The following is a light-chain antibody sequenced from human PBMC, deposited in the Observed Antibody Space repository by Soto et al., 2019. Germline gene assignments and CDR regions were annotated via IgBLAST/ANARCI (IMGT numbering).Light chain of an antibody. CDR3: QSYDSSLSAVV. Sequence: QSVLTQPPSVSGAPGQRVTISCTGSSTNIGAGYDVHWYQHLPGTAPKVLIYGNSNRPSGVPDRFSGSKSGTSASLAITGLQAEDEADYYCQSYDSSLSAVVFGGGTKVTVL. V-gene: IGLV1-40*01. CDR2: GNS. J-gene: IGLJ2*01. CDR1: STNIGAGYD.